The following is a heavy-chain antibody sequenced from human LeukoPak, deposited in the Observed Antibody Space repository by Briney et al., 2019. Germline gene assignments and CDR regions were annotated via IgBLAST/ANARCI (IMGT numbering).Heavy chain of an antibody. D-gene: IGHD3-3*01. V-gene: IGHV4-34*01. J-gene: IGHJ5*02. CDR1: GGSFSGYY. CDR3: ARVIFGVVIPNWFDP. CDR2: INHSGST. Sequence: SETLSLTCAVYGGSFSGYYWSWIRQPPGKELEWIGEINHSGSTNYNPSLKSRVTISVDTSKNKFSLKLSSVTAADTAVYYCARVIFGVVIPNWFDPWGQGTLVTVSS.